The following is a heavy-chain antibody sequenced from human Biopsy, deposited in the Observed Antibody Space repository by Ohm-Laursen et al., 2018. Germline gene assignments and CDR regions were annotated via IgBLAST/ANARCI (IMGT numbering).Heavy chain of an antibody. Sequence: SDTLSLTCTVSGDSLTSGPENWSWIRQSPGQGLEYIGFIYSGGNTNYNPSLKNRVTMSVDTSKNQFYLKLCSVTAADTAVYYCARGMRSSGWPYFDSWGQGTLVTVSS. V-gene: IGHV4-61*01. J-gene: IGHJ4*02. CDR2: IYSGGNT. CDR1: GDSLTSGPEN. CDR3: ARGMRSSGWPYFDS. D-gene: IGHD6-19*01.